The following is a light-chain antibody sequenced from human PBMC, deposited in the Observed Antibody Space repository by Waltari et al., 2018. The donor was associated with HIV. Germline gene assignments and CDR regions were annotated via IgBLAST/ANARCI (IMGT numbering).Light chain of an antibody. CDR1: QSINNY. V-gene: IGKV1-39*01. CDR2: AAS. J-gene: IGKJ1*01. Sequence: DIQMTQSPSSLSTSVGDSVTITCRASQSINNYLNWYLQRPGEAPKLLIYAASSLQVGVPPRFSGSVSGTDFTLTISTLQPEDVATYFCQQSYRSPPTFGQGTKLEIK. CDR3: QQSYRSPPT.